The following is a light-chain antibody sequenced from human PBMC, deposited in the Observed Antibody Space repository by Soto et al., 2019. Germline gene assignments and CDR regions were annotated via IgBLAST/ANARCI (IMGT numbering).Light chain of an antibody. J-gene: IGKJ1*01. Sequence: EVVMTQSPGTLSLSPGEAATLSCRAIQSVSGNYLAWYQQKPGQSPRLVIYDASSRATGIPDRFSGSGSGTDFTLTISRLEPEDFAVYFCCQYDSSPWTFGQGTK. V-gene: IGKV3-20*01. CDR3: CQYDSSPWT. CDR1: QSVSGNY. CDR2: DAS.